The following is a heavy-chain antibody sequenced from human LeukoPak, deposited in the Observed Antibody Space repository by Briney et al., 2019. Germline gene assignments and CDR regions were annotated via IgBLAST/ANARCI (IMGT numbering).Heavy chain of an antibody. Sequence: PSETLSLTRTVSGGSISSSSYYWGWIRQPPGKGLEWIGSIYYSGSTYYNPSLKSRVTISIDTSKNQFSLKLSSVTAADTAVYYCARQASPPHLPYYFDYWGQGTLVAVSS. CDR2: IYYSGST. CDR1: GGSISSSSYY. CDR3: ARQASPPHLPYYFDY. J-gene: IGHJ4*02. V-gene: IGHV4-39*01.